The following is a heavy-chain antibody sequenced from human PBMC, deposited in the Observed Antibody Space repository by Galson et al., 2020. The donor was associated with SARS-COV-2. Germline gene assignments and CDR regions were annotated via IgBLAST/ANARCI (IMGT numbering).Heavy chain of an antibody. J-gene: IGHJ4*02. Sequence: SETLSLTCTVSGGSVSSGSDYWSWIRQPPGKGLEWIGYMSYSGSTNCNPSLKSRVTISVDTSKNQFSLKLSPVTAADTAVYYCARDLGHAVDYGCQGTLVTVSS. V-gene: IGHV4-61*01. CDR3: ARDLGHAVDY. CDR2: MSYSGST. CDR1: GGSVSSGSDY.